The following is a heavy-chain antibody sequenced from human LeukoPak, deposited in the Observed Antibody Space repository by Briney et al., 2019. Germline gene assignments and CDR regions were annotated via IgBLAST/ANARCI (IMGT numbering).Heavy chain of an antibody. Sequence: SETLSLTCTVSGGSISSYYWSWIRQPPGKGLEWIGYIYYSGSTYYNPSLKSRVTISVDTSKNQFSLKLSSVTAADTAVYYCARSGGMGELSLYPDYWGQGTLVTVSS. CDR2: IYYSGST. D-gene: IGHD3-16*02. J-gene: IGHJ4*02. V-gene: IGHV4-59*12. CDR1: GGSISSYY. CDR3: ARSGGMGELSLYPDY.